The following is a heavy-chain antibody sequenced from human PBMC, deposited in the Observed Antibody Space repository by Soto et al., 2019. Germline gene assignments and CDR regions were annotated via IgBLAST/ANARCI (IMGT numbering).Heavy chain of an antibody. D-gene: IGHD2-21*02. CDR2: FDPEDGET. CDR3: ATGTDYYYYYGMDV. V-gene: IGHV1-24*01. CDR1: GYTLTELS. J-gene: IGHJ6*02. Sequence: ASVKVSCKVSGYTLTELSMHWVRQAPGKGLEWMGGFDPEDGETIYAQKFQGRVTMTEDTSTDTAYMELSSLRSEDTAVYYYATGTDYYYYYGMDVWGQGTTVTVSS.